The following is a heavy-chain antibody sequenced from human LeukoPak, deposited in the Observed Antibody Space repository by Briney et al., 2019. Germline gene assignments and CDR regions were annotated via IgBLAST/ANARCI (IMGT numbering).Heavy chain of an antibody. CDR2: INTNTGNP. V-gene: IGHV7-4-1*02. J-gene: IGHJ4*02. CDR3: ARFEGILTGYYKSTPYYFDY. D-gene: IGHD3-9*01. Sequence: ASVKVSCKASGYTFTSYAMNWVRQAPGQGLEWMGWINTNTGNPTYAQGFTGRFVFSLDTSVSTAYLQISSLKAEDTAVYYCARFEGILTGYYKSTPYYFDYWGQGTLVTVSS. CDR1: GYTFTSYA.